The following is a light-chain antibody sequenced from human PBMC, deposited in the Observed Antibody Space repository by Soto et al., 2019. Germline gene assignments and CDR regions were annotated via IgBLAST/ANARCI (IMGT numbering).Light chain of an antibody. V-gene: IGKV1-39*01. Sequence: TQSPSSLSASVGDRVTITCRASQGISAYLNWYQQKPGKAPQLLIFAASTLQHGVPSRFSGSGSGTDFTLAISNLQPEDFATYYCHQTYSGRSFGPGTKVDIK. J-gene: IGKJ1*01. CDR1: QGISAY. CDR3: HQTYSGRS. CDR2: AAS.